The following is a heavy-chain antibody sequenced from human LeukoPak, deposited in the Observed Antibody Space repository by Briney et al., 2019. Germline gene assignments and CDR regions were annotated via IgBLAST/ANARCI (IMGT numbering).Heavy chain of an antibody. CDR2: INQDGGEK. Sequence: GGSLRLSCAASGFTFSSYWMSWVRQAPGKGLEWVANINQDGGEKYYVDSVKGRFTISRDNAKNSLYLQMNSLRAEDTAVYYCVRSGRPPTFYYYYGMDVWGQGTTVTVSS. D-gene: IGHD6-6*01. J-gene: IGHJ6*02. V-gene: IGHV3-7*01. CDR1: GFTFSSYW. CDR3: VRSGRPPTFYYYYGMDV.